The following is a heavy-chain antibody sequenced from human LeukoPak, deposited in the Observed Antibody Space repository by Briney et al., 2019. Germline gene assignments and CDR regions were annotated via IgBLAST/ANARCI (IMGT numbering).Heavy chain of an antibody. Sequence: SEALSLTCTVSGGSISSGGYYWSWIRQHPGKGLEWIGYIYYSGSTYYNPSLKSRVTISVDTSKNQFSLKLSSVTAADTAVYYCARETVVVPAAIRFDYWGQGTLVTVSS. V-gene: IGHV4-31*03. D-gene: IGHD2-2*02. CDR3: ARETVVVPAAIRFDY. CDR1: GGSISSGGYY. CDR2: IYYSGST. J-gene: IGHJ4*02.